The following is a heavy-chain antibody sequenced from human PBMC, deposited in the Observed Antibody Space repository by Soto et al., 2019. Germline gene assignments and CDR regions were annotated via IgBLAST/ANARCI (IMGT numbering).Heavy chain of an antibody. J-gene: IGHJ3*02. CDR1: GGSISSSSYY. Sequence: SETLSLTCTVSGGSISSSSYYWGWIRQPPGKGLEWIGSIYYSGSTYYNPSLKSRVTISVDTSKNQFSLKLSSVTDADTAVYYCTSKFGQLLADAFDIWCQGTMVT. D-gene: IGHD3-10*01. CDR2: IYYSGST. V-gene: IGHV4-39*07. CDR3: TSKFGQLLADAFDI.